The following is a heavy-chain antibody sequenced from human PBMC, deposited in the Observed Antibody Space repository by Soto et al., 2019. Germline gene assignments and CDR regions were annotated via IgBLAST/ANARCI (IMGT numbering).Heavy chain of an antibody. D-gene: IGHD3-16*02. V-gene: IGHV3-21*01. J-gene: IGHJ4*02. CDR1: GFTFSSYS. CDR2: ISSSSSYI. CDR3: ARDQFPAPDYIWGSYRSDAGRAHFDY. Sequence: PGGSLRLSCAASGFTFSSYSMNWVRQAPGKGLEWVSSISSSSSYIYYADSVKGRFTISRDNAKNSLYLQMNSLRAEDTAVYYCARDQFPAPDYIWGSYRSDAGRAHFDYWGQGTLVTVSS.